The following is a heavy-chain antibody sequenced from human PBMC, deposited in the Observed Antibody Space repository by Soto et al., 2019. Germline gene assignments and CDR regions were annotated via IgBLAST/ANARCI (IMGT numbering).Heavy chain of an antibody. CDR2: TSYDGSSE. D-gene: IGHD1-1*01. CDR1: GFSFSGFA. Sequence: GGSLRLSCVASGFSFSGFAMQWVLQAPGKGLEWVAVTSYDGSSEKYADSVKGRFTISRDNSKNTMYLQMNSLRAEDTAVYYCVRDPSSVTTRRLAYRGQGTLVTVSS. J-gene: IGHJ4*02. CDR3: VRDPSSVTTRRLAY. V-gene: IGHV3-30-3*01.